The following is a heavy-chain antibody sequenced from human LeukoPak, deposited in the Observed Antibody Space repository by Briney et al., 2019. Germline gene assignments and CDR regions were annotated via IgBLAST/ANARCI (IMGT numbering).Heavy chain of an antibody. V-gene: IGHV1-46*01. CDR1: GHTFTRYY. Sequence: ASVKVSCKASGHTFTRYYMNWVRQAPGQGLEWMGIINPSGGSTNYAQKLQGRVTMTRDTSTSTIYMEVSSLRSEDTAVYYCATSFRAVNWFDPWGQGTLVTVSS. CDR2: INPSGGST. D-gene: IGHD3-10*01. CDR3: ATSFRAVNWFDP. J-gene: IGHJ5*02.